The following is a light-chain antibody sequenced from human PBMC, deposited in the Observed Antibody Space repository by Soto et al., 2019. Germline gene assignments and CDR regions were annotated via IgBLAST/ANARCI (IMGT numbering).Light chain of an antibody. CDR2: GAS. J-gene: IGKJ2*01. V-gene: IGKV3-15*01. CDR3: QQYSNWPPFT. CDR1: QSVSTS. Sequence: EIVMTQSPATLSVSPGERAILSCRASQSVSTSLAWYQKIPGQAPKLLIFGASTRATGIPARFSGSGSGTEFTLTISSLQSEDLAVYYCQQYSNWPPFTFGQGTKLEI.